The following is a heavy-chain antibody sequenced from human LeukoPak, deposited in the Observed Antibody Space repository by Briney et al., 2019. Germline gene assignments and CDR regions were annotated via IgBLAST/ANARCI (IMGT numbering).Heavy chain of an antibody. J-gene: IGHJ4*02. CDR1: GGSINSSNW. CDR2: IFRSGET. Sequence: PSETLSLTCTIFGGSINSSNWWNWVRQSPGKGLEWIGEIFRSGETNYNSSLESRLTISVDTSKNQFSLKLSSVTAADTAVYFCAGVVLGFSSGWLRGVPNYFDYWGQGTLVTVSS. D-gene: IGHD6-19*01. CDR3: AGVVLGFSSGWLRGVPNYFDY. V-gene: IGHV4-4*02.